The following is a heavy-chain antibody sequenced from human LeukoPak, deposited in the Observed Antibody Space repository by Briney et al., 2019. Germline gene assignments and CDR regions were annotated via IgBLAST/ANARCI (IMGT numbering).Heavy chain of an antibody. CDR2: ISWNSGSI. CDR3: AMARFGEFPMSNYFYY. V-gene: IGHV3-9*01. CDR1: GFTFDDYA. Sequence: GGSLRLSCAASGFTFDDYAMHWVRQAPGKGLEWVSGISWNSGSIGYADSVKGRFTISRDNAKNSLYLQMNSLRAEDTALYYCAMARFGEFPMSNYFYYWGQGTLVTVSS. J-gene: IGHJ4*02. D-gene: IGHD3-10*01.